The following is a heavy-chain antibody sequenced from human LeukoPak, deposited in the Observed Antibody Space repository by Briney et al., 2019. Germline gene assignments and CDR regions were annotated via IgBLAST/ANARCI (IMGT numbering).Heavy chain of an antibody. D-gene: IGHD3-22*01. Sequence: GGSLRLSCAASGFTFSSYAMSWVRQAPGKGLEWVSGISGSGGSTYYADSVKGRFTISRDNSKNTLYPQMNSLRVEDTAVYYCAKTGDYYDSSGWDYWGQGTLVTVSS. CDR1: GFTFSSYA. CDR3: AKTGDYYDSSGWDY. V-gene: IGHV3-23*01. CDR2: ISGSGGST. J-gene: IGHJ4*02.